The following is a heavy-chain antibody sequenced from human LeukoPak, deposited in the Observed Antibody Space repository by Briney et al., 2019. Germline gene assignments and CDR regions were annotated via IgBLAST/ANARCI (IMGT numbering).Heavy chain of an antibody. CDR2: VNHSGST. J-gene: IGHJ3*02. V-gene: IGHV4-34*01. Sequence: PSETLSLTCAVYGGSFSGYYWSWIRQPPGKGLEWIGEVNHSGSTYNNPSLNSRVTIAVDTSKNQFSLKLSSVTAADTAVYYCARLLRGGRDTPMVTMIVVRAKSGAFDIWGQGTMVTVSS. CDR3: ARLLRGGRDTPMVTMIVVRAKSGAFDI. D-gene: IGHD3-22*01. CDR1: GGSFSGYY.